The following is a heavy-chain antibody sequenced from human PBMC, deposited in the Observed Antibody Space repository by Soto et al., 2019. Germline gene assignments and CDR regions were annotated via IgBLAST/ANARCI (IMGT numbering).Heavy chain of an antibody. V-gene: IGHV4-34*01. D-gene: IGHD4-17*01. Sequence: QVQLQQWGAGLLKPSETLSLTCAVYGGSFSGYYWSWIRQPPGKGLEWIGEINHSGSTNYNPSLKSRVTISVDTSKNQSSLKLSSVTAADTAVYYCARGRKTTSGRKPVSVPFDPWGQGTLVTVSS. CDR1: GGSFSGYY. CDR3: ARGRKTTSGRKPVSVPFDP. CDR2: INHSGST. J-gene: IGHJ5*02.